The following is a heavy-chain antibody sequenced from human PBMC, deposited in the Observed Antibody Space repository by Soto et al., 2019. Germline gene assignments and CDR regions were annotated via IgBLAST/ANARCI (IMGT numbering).Heavy chain of an antibody. V-gene: IGHV3-23*01. Sequence: EVQLLESGGGLVQPGGSLRLSCAASGFTFSSYAMSWVRQAPGKGLEWVSAISGSGGSTYYADSVKGRFTIPRDNSKNSLYLQMKSLRAEDTAVYSCEKARVGATPRGYFDYWGHGTLVTVSS. CDR1: GFTFSSYA. CDR2: ISGSGGST. J-gene: IGHJ4*01. D-gene: IGHD1-26*01. CDR3: EKARVGATPRGYFDY.